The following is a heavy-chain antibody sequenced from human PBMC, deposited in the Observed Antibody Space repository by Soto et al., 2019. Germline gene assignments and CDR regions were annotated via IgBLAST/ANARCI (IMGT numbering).Heavy chain of an antibody. J-gene: IGHJ4*02. D-gene: IGHD3-9*01. CDR3: AKPRYFDWLSPGDY. V-gene: IGHV5-51*01. CDR1: GYSFTSYW. Sequence: GESLKISCKGSGYSFTSYWIGWVRQMPGKGLEWMGIIYPGDSDNRYSPSVQGQVTISADKSISTGYLQGSSLKASGTAMYYCAKPRYFDWLSPGDYWGQGTLVSV. CDR2: IYPGDSDN.